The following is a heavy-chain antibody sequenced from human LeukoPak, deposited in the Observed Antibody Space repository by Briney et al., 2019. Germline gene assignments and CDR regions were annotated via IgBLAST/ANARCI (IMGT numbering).Heavy chain of an antibody. Sequence: PGGSLRPSCAASGFLINSDVMTWVRQPPGRGLEWVSAISVDGHGSDYANSVKGRFTISRDNAKNIVYLQMNSLTAEDTALYYCARRVGGTPDYWGRGTQVTVSS. CDR2: ISVDGHGS. J-gene: IGHJ4*02. CDR3: ARRVGGTPDY. V-gene: IGHV3-23*01. CDR1: GFLINSDV. D-gene: IGHD1-1*01.